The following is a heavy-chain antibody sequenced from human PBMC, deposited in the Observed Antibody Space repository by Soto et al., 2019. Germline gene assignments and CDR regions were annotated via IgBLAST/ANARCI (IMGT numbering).Heavy chain of an antibody. CDR3: ARLAYCGGDCYAHFDY. Sequence: GESLKISCKGSGYSFTSYWITWVRQMPGKGLEWMGRIDPSDSYTNYNPSFQGHVTISADKSISTAYLQWSSLKASDTAMYYCARLAYCGGDCYAHFDYWGQGTLVTVSS. CDR1: GYSFTSYW. CDR2: IDPSDSYT. V-gene: IGHV5-10-1*01. D-gene: IGHD2-21*02. J-gene: IGHJ4*02.